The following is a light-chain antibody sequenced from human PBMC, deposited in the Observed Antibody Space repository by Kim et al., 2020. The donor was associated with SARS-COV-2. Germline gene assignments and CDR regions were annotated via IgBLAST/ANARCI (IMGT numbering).Light chain of an antibody. V-gene: IGKV1-9*01. J-gene: IGKJ4*01. Sequence: DIQLTQSPSFLSASVGDSVTITCRASQDIGSYLVWYQQKPGKAPNLLIYAASTLQSGVPSRFSGSGSATEFTLTISSLQPEDFATYYCQQLNSYPRTTFGGGTKLEIK. CDR2: AAS. CDR3: QQLNSYPRTT. CDR1: QDIGSY.